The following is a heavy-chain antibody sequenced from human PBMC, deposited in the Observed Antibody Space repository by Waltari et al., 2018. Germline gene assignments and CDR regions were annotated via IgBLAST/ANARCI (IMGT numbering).Heavy chain of an antibody. CDR3: VKGGWGFGAFYEQH. J-gene: IGHJ4*02. Sequence: EVQLVTSGGGLVQPGRSLRLACVGSGFRFDDYAMYWVRQRPGKGGEWLSGIGWNSVAIGYADSVRGRFSTYRDNARKSLYLQMGRLRPEDTALYYCVKGGWGFGAFYEQHWGQGIQVTVSS. CDR1: GFRFDDYA. D-gene: IGHD3-10*01. CDR2: IGWNSVAI. V-gene: IGHV3-9*01.